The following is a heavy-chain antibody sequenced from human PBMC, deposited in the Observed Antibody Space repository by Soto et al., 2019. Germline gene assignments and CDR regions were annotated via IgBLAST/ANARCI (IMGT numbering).Heavy chain of an antibody. D-gene: IGHD2-2*03. Sequence: HPGGSLRLSCAASGFTFSTYWMSWVRQAPGKGLEWVANIRQDGSQKYYVDSVKGRFTISRDNAKNSLYLQMNSLRADDTAVYYCARGGYCSSTSCSLFDYWGQGTLVTVSS. CDR2: IRQDGSQK. CDR3: ARGGYCSSTSCSLFDY. CDR1: GFTFSTYW. V-gene: IGHV3-7*01. J-gene: IGHJ4*02.